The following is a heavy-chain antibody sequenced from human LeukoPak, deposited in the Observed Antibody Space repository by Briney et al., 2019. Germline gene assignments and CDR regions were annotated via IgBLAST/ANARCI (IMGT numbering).Heavy chain of an antibody. J-gene: IGHJ5*02. D-gene: IGHD3-10*01. CDR1: GVSFSGYY. CDR3: ARLVLWFGESSNWFDP. CDR2: INHSGST. V-gene: IGHV4-34*01. Sequence: SETLSLTCAVYGVSFSGYYWSWIRQPPGKGLEWIGEINHSGSTNYNPSLKSRGTISVDTSKNQFSLTLSSVTAADTAAYYCARLVLWFGESSNWFDPWGQGTLVTVSS.